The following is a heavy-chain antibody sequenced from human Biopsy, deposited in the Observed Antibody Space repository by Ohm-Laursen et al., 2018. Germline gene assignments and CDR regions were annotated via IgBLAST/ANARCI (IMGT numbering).Heavy chain of an antibody. CDR1: GGSISSYY. D-gene: IGHD1-26*01. Sequence: SDTLSLTCTVSGGSISSYYWGWIRQPPGKGLEWIGYFYYTGSTNYNPSLKSRVTISVDTSMNHFSLSLTFVTAADTAVYYCARHAPSYSGSYWRYFDLWGRGTLVTVSS. J-gene: IGHJ2*01. CDR2: FYYTGST. V-gene: IGHV4-59*08. CDR3: ARHAPSYSGSYWRYFDL.